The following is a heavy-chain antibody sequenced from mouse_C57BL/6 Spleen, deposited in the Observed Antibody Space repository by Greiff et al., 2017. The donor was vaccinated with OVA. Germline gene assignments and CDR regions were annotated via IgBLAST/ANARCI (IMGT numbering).Heavy chain of an antibody. Sequence: QVQLQQPGAELVKPGASVKLSCKASGYTFTSYWMQWVKQRPGQGLEWIGEIDPSDSYTNYNQKFKGKATLTVDTSSSTAYMQLSSLTSEDSAVYYRARSGGSYGGYYFDYWGQGTTLTVSS. CDR1: GYTFTSYW. V-gene: IGHV1-50*01. D-gene: IGHD1-1*01. CDR3: ARSGGSYGGYYFDY. CDR2: IDPSDSYT. J-gene: IGHJ2*01.